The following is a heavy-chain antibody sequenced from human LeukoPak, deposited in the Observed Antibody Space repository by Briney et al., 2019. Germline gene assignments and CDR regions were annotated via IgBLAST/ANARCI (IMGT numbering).Heavy chain of an antibody. D-gene: IGHD2-21*01. CDR1: GGSISSSDYY. CDR3: ARGRGGGGRFRTHAIPDI. CDR2: INHSGST. Sequence: PSETLSLTCTVSGGSISSSDYYWGWIRQPPGKGLEWIGEINHSGSTNYNPSLKSRVTISVDTSKNQFSLKLSSVTAADTAVYYCARGRGGGGRFRTHAIPDIWGQGTMVTVSS. V-gene: IGHV4-39*07. J-gene: IGHJ3*02.